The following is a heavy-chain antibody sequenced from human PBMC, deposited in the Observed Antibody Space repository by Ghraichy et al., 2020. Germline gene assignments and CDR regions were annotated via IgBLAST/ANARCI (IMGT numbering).Heavy chain of an antibody. V-gene: IGHV4-39*01. D-gene: IGHD2-2*01. CDR3: ARLGCSSISCYQKYLDY. CDR2: IFYSGTT. CDR1: GGSISSSSYY. Sequence: GSLRLSCTVSGGSISSSSYYWGWLRQPPGKELEWIGNIFYSGTTYYNPSLKSRVTISVDTSKNQFSLNLSSVTAADTAVYYCARLGCSSISCYQKYLDYWGQGTLVTV. J-gene: IGHJ4*02.